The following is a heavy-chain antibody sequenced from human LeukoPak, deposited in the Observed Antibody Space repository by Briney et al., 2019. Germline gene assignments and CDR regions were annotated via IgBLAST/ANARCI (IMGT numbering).Heavy chain of an antibody. Sequence: IGYIYYSGSTNYNPSLKSRVTISVDTSKNQFSLKLSSVTAADTAVYYCARGVGATDFDYWGQGTLVTVSS. CDR3: ARGVGATDFDY. D-gene: IGHD1-26*01. V-gene: IGHV4-59*09. CDR2: IYYSGST. J-gene: IGHJ4*02.